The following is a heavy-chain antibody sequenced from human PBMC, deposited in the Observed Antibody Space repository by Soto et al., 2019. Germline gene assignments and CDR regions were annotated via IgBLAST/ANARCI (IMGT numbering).Heavy chain of an antibody. CDR2: IIPIFGTA. Sequence: QVQLVQSGAEVKKPGSSVKVSCKDSGGTFSSYAISWVRQAPGQGLEWMGGIIPIFGTANYAQKFQGRVTITADESTSTAYMELSSLRSEDTAVYYCARAAPTLLRGPYYYYGMDVWGQGTTVTVSS. V-gene: IGHV1-69*01. J-gene: IGHJ6*02. CDR1: GGTFSSYA. CDR3: ARAAPTLLRGPYYYYGMDV.